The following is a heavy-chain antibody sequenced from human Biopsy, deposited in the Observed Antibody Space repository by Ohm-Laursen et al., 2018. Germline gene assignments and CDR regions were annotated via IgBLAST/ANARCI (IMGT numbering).Heavy chain of an antibody. V-gene: IGHV2-70*11. CDR1: GFSLYNTGVG. J-gene: IGHJ6*02. CDR3: ARTPIAIFSAGLVYRHRRHLQGMDV. CDR2: IDWDDYK. D-gene: IGHD6-13*01. Sequence: TQTLTLTCTFSGFSLYNTGVGVGWIRQPPGKALEWLARIDWDDYKDYSVSLKDRLTISKATSENQVVLTMTNTDPADTGTYFCARTPIAIFSAGLVYRHRRHLQGMDVWGQGTAVTVS.